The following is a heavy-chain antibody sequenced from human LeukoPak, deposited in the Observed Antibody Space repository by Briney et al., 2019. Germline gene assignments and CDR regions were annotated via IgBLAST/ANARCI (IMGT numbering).Heavy chain of an antibody. J-gene: IGHJ5*01. CDR3: TRGMTVAANWFDS. V-gene: IGHV3-7*04. CDR1: GFIFSIYC. Sequence: PGGTLRLSCAGSGFIFSIYCMNWVRQAPGKGLEWVANIKQDGSEKSYVDSVKGRFTISRDNAKNSLYLQMNSLRVEDTAVYYCTRGMTVAANWFDSWGQGTLVTVSS. CDR2: IKQDGSEK. D-gene: IGHD6-19*01.